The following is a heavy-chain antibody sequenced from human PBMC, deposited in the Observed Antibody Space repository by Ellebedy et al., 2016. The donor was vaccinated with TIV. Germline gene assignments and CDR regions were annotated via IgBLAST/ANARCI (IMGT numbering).Heavy chain of an antibody. V-gene: IGHV5-51*01. CDR1: GYIFTSYW. CDR3: ARGYYSGRVDP. CDR2: IYPTDSNT. Sequence: GESLKISCAGSGYIFTSYWIAWVRQLPGKVLEWMGTIYPTDSNTRYSPSCEGQVTIAADKSINTAYLQWNTLKASDTAMYYCARGYYSGRVDPWGQGTLVTVSS. D-gene: IGHD6-19*01. J-gene: IGHJ5*02.